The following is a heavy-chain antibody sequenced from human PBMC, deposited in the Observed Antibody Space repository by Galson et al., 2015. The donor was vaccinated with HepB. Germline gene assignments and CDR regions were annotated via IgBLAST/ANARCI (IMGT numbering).Heavy chain of an antibody. CDR1: GFTFSRYS. CDR3: ARDPKGTVVGGIEYYGMDV. V-gene: IGHV3-7*03. CDR2: IKQDGSET. J-gene: IGHJ6*02. Sequence: SLRLSCAASGFTFSRYSMSWVRQAPGKGLEWVANIKQDGSETYYVDSVKDRSTISRDNAKSSLYLQMNSLRVEDTAVYYCARDPKGTVVGGIEYYGMDVWGQGTTVTVSS. D-gene: IGHD6-19*01.